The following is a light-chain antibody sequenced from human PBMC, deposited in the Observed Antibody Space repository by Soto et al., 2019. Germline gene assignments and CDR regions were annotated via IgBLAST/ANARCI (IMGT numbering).Light chain of an antibody. CDR1: PSISSY. J-gene: IGKJ2*01. V-gene: IGKV1-39*01. Sequence: DIPMTQSPSSLSASVGDRVTLTCRASPSISSYLNWYQLKPGRPPNLLIYFASSLQAGVPSRFSGAGSETDFTLTITDLQPEDFTSYFCLQTDSVPYTFGQGT. CDR3: LQTDSVPYT. CDR2: FAS.